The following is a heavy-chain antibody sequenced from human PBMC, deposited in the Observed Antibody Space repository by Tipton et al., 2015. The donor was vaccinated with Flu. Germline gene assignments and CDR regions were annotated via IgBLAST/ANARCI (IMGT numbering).Heavy chain of an antibody. V-gene: IGHV4-38-2*01. D-gene: IGHD3-9*01. CDR1: GDSISSDYY. CDR3: ARANYDILTGYPWGSVGWFDP. CDR2: VSRSGST. J-gene: IGHJ5*02. Sequence: TLSLTCAVSGDSISSDYYWGWIRQFPGKGLEWIGTVSRSGSTNYNPSLKSRVTISVDTSKNQFSLKLSSVTAADTAVYYCARANYDILTGYPWGSVGWFDPWGQGTLVTVSS.